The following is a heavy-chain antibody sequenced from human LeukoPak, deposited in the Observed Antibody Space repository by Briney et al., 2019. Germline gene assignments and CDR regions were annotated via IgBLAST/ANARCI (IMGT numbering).Heavy chain of an antibody. D-gene: IGHD4-17*01. V-gene: IGHV1-18*01. CDR2: ISAYNGNT. Sequence: GASVKVSCKASGYTFTSYGISWVRQAPGQGLEWMGWISAYNGNTNYAQKLQGRVTMTTDTSTSTAYMELRSLRSDDTAVYYCARVSSINFYGAQKHWGQGTLVTVSS. J-gene: IGHJ4*02. CDR3: ARVSSINFYGAQKH. CDR1: GYTFTSYG.